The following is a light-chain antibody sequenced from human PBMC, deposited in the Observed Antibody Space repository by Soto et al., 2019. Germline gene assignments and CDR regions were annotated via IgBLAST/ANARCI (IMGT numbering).Light chain of an antibody. CDR3: QTWDTGARVV. J-gene: IGLJ2*01. CDR2: LSIDGSH. CDR1: SGYSSYA. Sequence: QLVLTQSPSASASLGASVKLTCTLSSGYSSYAIAWHQQQPEKGPRYLMKLSIDGSHSKGDGIPDRFSGSSSGAERYLTISSLQSEDEADYYCQTWDTGARVVFGGGTKLTVL. V-gene: IGLV4-69*01.